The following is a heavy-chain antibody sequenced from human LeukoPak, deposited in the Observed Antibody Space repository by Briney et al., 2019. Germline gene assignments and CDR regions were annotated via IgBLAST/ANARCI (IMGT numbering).Heavy chain of an antibody. CDR3: ARVAAIPHYYYYYYMDV. CDR1: GCSISSYY. D-gene: IGHD6-25*01. Sequence: SETLSLTCTVSGCSISSYYWSWIRQPAGKGLEWIGRIYTSGSTNYNPSLKSRVTMSVDTSKNQFSLKLSSVTAADTAVYYCARVAAIPHYYYYYYMDVWGKGTTVTVSS. J-gene: IGHJ6*03. V-gene: IGHV4-4*07. CDR2: IYTSGST.